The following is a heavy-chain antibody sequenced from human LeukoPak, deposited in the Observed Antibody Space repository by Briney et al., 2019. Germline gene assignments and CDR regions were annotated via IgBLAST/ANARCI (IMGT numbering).Heavy chain of an antibody. D-gene: IGHD3-9*01. CDR3: ARDGSSGYDILTGYYRSYYMDV. Sequence: ASETLSLTCTVSGGSISSSSYYWGWIRQPPGKGLEWIGSIYYSGSTYYNPSLKSRVTISVDTSKNQFSLKLSSVTAADTAVYYCARDGSSGYDILTGYYRSYYMDVWGKGTTVTVSS. J-gene: IGHJ6*03. CDR1: GGSISSSSYY. CDR2: IYYSGST. V-gene: IGHV4-39*07.